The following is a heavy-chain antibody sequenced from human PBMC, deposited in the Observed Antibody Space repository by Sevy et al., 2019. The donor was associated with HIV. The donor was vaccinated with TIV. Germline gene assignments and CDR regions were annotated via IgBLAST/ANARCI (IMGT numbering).Heavy chain of an antibody. CDR2: INSDGSRK. V-gene: IGHV3-74*01. CDR1: GFPFISDG. D-gene: IGHD1-26*01. J-gene: IGHJ4*02. Sequence: GGSLRLSFEVPGFPFISDGRHWVRKPPGKGRLWVSRINSDGSRKNYADSVKGRFTISRDSAKNTLFLQMDSLRAEDTAMYYCIRGTSGTFGHWGQGTLVTVSS. CDR3: IRGTSGTFGH.